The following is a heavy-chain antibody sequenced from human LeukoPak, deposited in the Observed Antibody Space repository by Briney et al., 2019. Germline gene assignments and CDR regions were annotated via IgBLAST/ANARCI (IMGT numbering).Heavy chain of an antibody. V-gene: IGHV4-61*02. D-gene: IGHD2-2*01. Sequence: SETLSLTCTVSGGPISSGSYYWSWIRQPAGKGLEWIGRIYTSGSTNYNPSLKSRVTISVDTSKNQFSLKLSSVTAADTAVYYCARAPSMPRFDPWGQGTLVTVSS. J-gene: IGHJ5*02. CDR3: ARAPSMPRFDP. CDR2: IYTSGST. CDR1: GGPISSGSYY.